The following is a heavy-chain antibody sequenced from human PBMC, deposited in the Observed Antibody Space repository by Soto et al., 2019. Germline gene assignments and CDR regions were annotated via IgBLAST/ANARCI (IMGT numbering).Heavy chain of an antibody. J-gene: IGHJ5*02. CDR1: GGSFSGYY. Sequence: PSETLSLTCAVYGGSFSGYYWSWIRQPPGKGLEWIGEINHSGSTNYNPSLKSRVTISVDTSKNQFSLKLSSVTAADTAVYYCARPGYSSGAQNWFDPWAREPWSPSPQ. D-gene: IGHD6-19*01. CDR2: INHSGST. CDR3: ARPGYSSGAQNWFDP. V-gene: IGHV4-34*01.